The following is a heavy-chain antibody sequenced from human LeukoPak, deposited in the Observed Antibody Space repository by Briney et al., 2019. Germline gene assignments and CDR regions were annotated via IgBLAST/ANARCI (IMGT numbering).Heavy chain of an antibody. J-gene: IGHJ4*02. V-gene: IGHV3-30*02. Sequence: GGSLRLSCEVSGFTFSAYGIHWVRQSPGKGLEGVAFVRYDGRDKFYADSVKGRFIVSKDNSRTTLQLQMNSLRGEDTAVYFCARGGARDIWYFAYWGQGIRVTVSS. CDR1: GFTFSAYG. CDR2: VRYDGRDK. CDR3: ARGGARDIWYFAY. D-gene: IGHD2-21*01.